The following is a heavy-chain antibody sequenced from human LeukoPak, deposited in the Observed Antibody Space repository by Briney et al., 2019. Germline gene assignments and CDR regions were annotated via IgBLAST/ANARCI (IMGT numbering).Heavy chain of an antibody. CDR2: IKSKKDGGIT. CDR1: GINFSNAW. V-gene: IGHV3-15*01. D-gene: IGHD3-3*01. J-gene: IGHJ4*02. CDR3: STGGGVLRFL. Sequence: PGGSLRLSCAASGINFSNAWLSWVRQAPGKGLEWVGRIKSKKDGGITDYTAPVKGRFTISRDDSKDTLYLQMNSLKTEDTAVYYCSTGGGVLRFLGGQGTLVTVSS.